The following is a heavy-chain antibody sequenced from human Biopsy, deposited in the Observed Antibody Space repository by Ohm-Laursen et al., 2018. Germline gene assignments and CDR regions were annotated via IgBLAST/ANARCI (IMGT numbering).Heavy chain of an antibody. CDR3: ARATNSTGWPYYYFYGMDV. CDR1: GVSISSYF. D-gene: IGHD2/OR15-2a*01. CDR2: IYYSGST. Sequence: SDTLSLTCAVSGVSISSYFWNWIRQPPGKGLERIGDIYYSGSTKYNPSLKSRVTISVDTSKNQFSLRLNSVTAADTAVYYCARATNSTGWPYYYFYGMDVWGQGTTVTVSS. V-gene: IGHV4-59*07. J-gene: IGHJ6*02.